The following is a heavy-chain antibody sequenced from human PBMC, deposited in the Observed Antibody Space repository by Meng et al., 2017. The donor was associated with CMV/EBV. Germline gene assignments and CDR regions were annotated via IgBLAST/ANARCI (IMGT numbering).Heavy chain of an antibody. CDR2: IITILGIE. J-gene: IGHJ6*02. CDR3: ARDPERYNWNYAYYGMDV. D-gene: IGHD1-7*01. Sequence: SVKVSCKASGGTFSSYAISWVRQAPGQGREWMGGIITILGIENYAQKFQGRVTITADKSTSTADMELSRLRSEDTAVYYCARDPERYNWNYAYYGMDVWGQGTTVTVSS. CDR1: GGTFSSYA. V-gene: IGHV1-69*10.